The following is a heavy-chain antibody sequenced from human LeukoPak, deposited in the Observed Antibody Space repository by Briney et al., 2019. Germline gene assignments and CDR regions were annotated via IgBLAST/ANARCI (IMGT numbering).Heavy chain of an antibody. Sequence: SETLSLTCAVSGYSISSGYYWSWIRQPAGKGLEWIGRIYTSGSTNYNPSLKSRVTMSVDTSKNQFSLKLSSVTAADTAVYYCARLTVNWFDPWGQGTLVTVSS. CDR2: IYTSGST. CDR1: GYSISSGYY. V-gene: IGHV4-4*07. J-gene: IGHJ5*02. D-gene: IGHD4-17*01. CDR3: ARLTVNWFDP.